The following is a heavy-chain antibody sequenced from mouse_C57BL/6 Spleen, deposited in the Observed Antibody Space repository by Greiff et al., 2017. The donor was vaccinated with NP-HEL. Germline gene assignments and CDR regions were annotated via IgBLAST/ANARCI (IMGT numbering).Heavy chain of an antibody. CDR3: ARSTMISYYFDY. CDR1: GYTFTSYW. V-gene: IGHV1-61*01. D-gene: IGHD2-4*01. J-gene: IGHJ2*01. Sequence: VQLQQPGAELVRPGSSVKLSCKASGYTFTSYWMDWVKQRPGQGLEWIGNIYPSDSETHYNQKFKDKATLTVDKSSSTAYMQLSSLTSEDSAVYYCARSTMISYYFDYWGQGTTLTVSS. CDR2: IYPSDSET.